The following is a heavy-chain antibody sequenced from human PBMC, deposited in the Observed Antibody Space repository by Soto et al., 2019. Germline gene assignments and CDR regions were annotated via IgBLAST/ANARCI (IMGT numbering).Heavy chain of an antibody. V-gene: IGHV1-69*13. CDR3: ARWRDGYKPNYYYGMDV. D-gene: IGHD5-12*01. CDR2: IIPIFGTA. Sequence: GASVKVSCKASGGTFSSYAISWVRQAPGQGLEWMGGIIPIFGTANYAQKFQGRVTITADESTSTAYMELSSLRSEDTAVYYCARWRDGYKPNYYYGMDVWGQGTTVTVSS. J-gene: IGHJ6*02. CDR1: GGTFSSYA.